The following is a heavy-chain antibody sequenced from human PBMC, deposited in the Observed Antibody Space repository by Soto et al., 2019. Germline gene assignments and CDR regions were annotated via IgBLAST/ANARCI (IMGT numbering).Heavy chain of an antibody. CDR3: ARGEDAFFYYGLDV. CDR1: GGTFSSYA. V-gene: IGHV1-69*13. CDR2: IIPIFGTA. Sequence: GASVKVSCKASGGTFSSYAISWVRQAPGQGLEWMGGIIPIFGTANYAQKFQGRVTITADESTSTAYMELSSLRSADTAVYYCARGEDAFFYYGLDVWGQGITVTVSS. J-gene: IGHJ6*02.